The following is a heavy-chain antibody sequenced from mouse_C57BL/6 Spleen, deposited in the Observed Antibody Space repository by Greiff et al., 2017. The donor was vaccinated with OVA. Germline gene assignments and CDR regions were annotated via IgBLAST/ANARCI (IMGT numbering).Heavy chain of an antibody. CDR1: GYTFTSYW. J-gene: IGHJ4*01. V-gene: IGHV1-69*01. D-gene: IGHD1-1*01. CDR2: IDPSDSYT. Sequence: QVQLQQSGAELVMPGASVKLSCKASGYTFTSYWMHWVKQRPGQGLEWIGEIDPSDSYTNYNQKFKGKSTLTVDKSSSTAYMQLSSLTSEDSAVYYCARSHITTVVATDYAMDYWGQGTSVTVSS. CDR3: ARSHITTVVATDYAMDY.